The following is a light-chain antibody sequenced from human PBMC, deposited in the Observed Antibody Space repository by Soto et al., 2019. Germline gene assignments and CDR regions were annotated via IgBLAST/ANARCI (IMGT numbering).Light chain of an antibody. J-gene: IGLJ1*01. Sequence: QSVLTQPPSVSGSPGQSVAISCTGTSSDVGGSNGVSWYQQPPGTAPKLIIYDVSNRPSGVPDRFSGSKSGNTASLIISGLQAEDEGDYYCSSYTSSSTDVFGTGTKVTVL. CDR2: DVS. CDR3: SSYTSSSTDV. CDR1: SSDVGGSNG. V-gene: IGLV2-18*02.